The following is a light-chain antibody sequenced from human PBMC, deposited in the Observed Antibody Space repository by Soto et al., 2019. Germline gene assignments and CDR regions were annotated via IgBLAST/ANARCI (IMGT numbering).Light chain of an antibody. Sequence: QSALTQPRSVSGSPRQSVTISCTGTSSDVGDYNYVSWYQQHPGKAPKLMISDISKRPSGVPDRFSGSKSGNTASLTISALQAEDEAEYYFCSYAGYYTVVFGGGTQLNVL. V-gene: IGLV2-11*01. CDR3: CSYAGYYTVV. J-gene: IGLJ2*01. CDR1: SSDVGDYNY. CDR2: DIS.